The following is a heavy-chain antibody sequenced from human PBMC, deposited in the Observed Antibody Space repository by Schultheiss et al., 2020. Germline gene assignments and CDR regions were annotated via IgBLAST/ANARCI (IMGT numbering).Heavy chain of an antibody. Sequence: SCAASGFTFSDYYMSWIRQAPGKGLEWVSYISSSSSYTNYADSVKGRFTISRDNAKNSLYLQMNSLRAEDTAVYYCARGVPAAAVAFDYWGQGTLVTVSS. J-gene: IGHJ4*02. CDR1: GFTFSDYY. CDR3: ARGVPAAAVAFDY. D-gene: IGHD2-2*01. CDR2: ISSSSSYT. V-gene: IGHV3-11*06.